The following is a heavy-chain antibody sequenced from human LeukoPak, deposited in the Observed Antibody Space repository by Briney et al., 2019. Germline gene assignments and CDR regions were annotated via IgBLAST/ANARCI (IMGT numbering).Heavy chain of an antibody. Sequence: SETLSLTCTVSGGSISSYYWSWIRQPAGKGLEWIGRIYTSGSTNYNPSLKSRVTMSVDTSKNQFSLELSSVTAADTAVYYCARGYPDFWSGYLPYYYYGMDVWGQGTTVTVSS. CDR1: GGSISSYY. J-gene: IGHJ6*02. D-gene: IGHD3-3*01. CDR3: ARGYPDFWSGYLPYYYYGMDV. CDR2: IYTSGST. V-gene: IGHV4-4*07.